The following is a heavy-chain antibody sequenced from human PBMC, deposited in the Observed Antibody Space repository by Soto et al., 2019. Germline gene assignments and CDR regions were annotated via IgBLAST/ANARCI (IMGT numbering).Heavy chain of an antibody. D-gene: IGHD3-22*01. CDR3: AKDPMTIDHYYDVDF. CDR2: ITAGGGST. Sequence: VSCAASRVAFYKSAMSWVLQAPGRGLGWVSSITAGGGSTYYADSVKGRFTISRDNSRNTLYLQMNSLRDEDTALYYCAKDPMTIDHYYDVDFWGQGTTVIVSS. V-gene: IGHV3-23*01. CDR1: RVAFYKSA. J-gene: IGHJ6*02.